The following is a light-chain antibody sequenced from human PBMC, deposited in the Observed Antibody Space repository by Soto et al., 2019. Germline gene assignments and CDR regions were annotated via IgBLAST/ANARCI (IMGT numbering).Light chain of an antibody. CDR2: EVS. Sequence: QSALTQPASVSGSPGQSITISCTGTSSDVGGYNYVSWYQQLPGKAPKLMIYEVSNRPSGVSNRFSGSKSGNTASLTLSGLQAEDEADYYCSSYTGSSTPYVFGTGTKLTVL. CDR1: SSDVGGYNY. CDR3: SSYTGSSTPYV. V-gene: IGLV2-14*01. J-gene: IGLJ1*01.